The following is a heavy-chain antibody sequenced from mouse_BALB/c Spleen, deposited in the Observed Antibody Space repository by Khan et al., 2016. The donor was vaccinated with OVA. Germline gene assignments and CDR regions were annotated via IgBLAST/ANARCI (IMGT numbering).Heavy chain of an antibody. CDR3: ARSRWLLPAMDY. J-gene: IGHJ4*01. Sequence: QIQLVQSGPELKKPGETVKISCKASGYTFTNYGMNWVKQAPGKGLKWMGWINTNTGEPIYAEEFKGRFAFSLETSASTAFLQINNLKNEDTATYSCARSRWLLPAMDYWGQGTSVTVSS. CDR2: INTNTGEP. D-gene: IGHD2-3*01. CDR1: GYTFTNYG. V-gene: IGHV9-3*02.